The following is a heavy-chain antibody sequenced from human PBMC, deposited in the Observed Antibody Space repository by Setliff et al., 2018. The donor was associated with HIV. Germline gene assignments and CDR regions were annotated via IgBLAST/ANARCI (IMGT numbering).Heavy chain of an antibody. CDR3: ATSLGYCSAGSCFDLDY. CDR2: INPRGGNT. J-gene: IGHJ4*02. Sequence: ASVKVSCKASGYTFINYYMHWVRQAPGQGLEWMGIINPRGGNTNYAQKFQGRVTITADTSTSTAYMELSSLTSDDTAVYYCATSLGYCSAGSCFDLDYWGQGALVTVSS. D-gene: IGHD2-15*01. CDR1: GYTFINYY. V-gene: IGHV1-46*01.